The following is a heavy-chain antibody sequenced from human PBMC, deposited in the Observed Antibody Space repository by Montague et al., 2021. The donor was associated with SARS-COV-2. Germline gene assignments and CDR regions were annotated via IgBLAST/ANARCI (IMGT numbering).Heavy chain of an antibody. V-gene: IGHV4-39*01. CDR2: IYYSGST. CDR3: AIFPTSYYYYSKAAPATPDDFDI. J-gene: IGHJ3*02. D-gene: IGHD3-22*01. Sequence: SETLSLTCTVSGGSISSSGYYWGWIRQPPGKGLEWIGSIYYSGSTYYNPSLKSRVTISVDTSKNLFSLKLISVTAADTAVYYCAIFPTSYYYYSKAAPATPDDFDIWGQGTMVTVSS. CDR1: GGSISSSGYY.